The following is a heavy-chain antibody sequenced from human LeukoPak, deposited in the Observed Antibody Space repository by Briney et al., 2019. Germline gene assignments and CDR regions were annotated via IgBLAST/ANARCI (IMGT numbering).Heavy chain of an antibody. Sequence: PSETLSLTCSVSGGSISRYYWSWIRQPPGKGLEWIGYIYYSGSTNYNPSLKSRVTISVDTSKNQFSLKLSSVTAADTAVYYCARATRLAYGGNSYYFDYWGQGTLVTVSS. CDR1: GGSISRYY. J-gene: IGHJ4*02. CDR3: ARATRLAYGGNSYYFDY. CDR2: IYYSGST. V-gene: IGHV4-59*01. D-gene: IGHD4-23*01.